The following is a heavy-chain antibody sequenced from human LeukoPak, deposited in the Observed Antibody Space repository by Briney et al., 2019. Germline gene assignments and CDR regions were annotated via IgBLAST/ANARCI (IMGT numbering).Heavy chain of an antibody. D-gene: IGHD3-10*01. CDR3: ARGFAFDP. J-gene: IGHJ5*02. CDR2: INHSGSA. Sequence: SETLSLTRAVYGGSFSGYYWSWIRQPPGKGLEWIGEINHSGSANYNPSLKSRVTISVDTSKNQFSLKLSSVTAADTAVYYCARGFAFDPWGQGTLVTVSS. CDR1: GGSFSGYY. V-gene: IGHV4-34*01.